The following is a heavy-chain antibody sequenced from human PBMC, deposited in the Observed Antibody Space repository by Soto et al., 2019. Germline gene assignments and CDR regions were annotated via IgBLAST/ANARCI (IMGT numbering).Heavy chain of an antibody. D-gene: IGHD3-3*01. CDR3: ARSGYYPKYDY. Sequence: SETLSLTCAVSGGSISSYYWSWIRQPPGKGLEWIGYIYYSGSTNYNPSLKSRVTISVDTSKNQFSLKLSSVTAADTAVYYCARSGYYPKYDYWGQGTLVTVSS. CDR1: GGSISSYY. CDR2: IYYSGST. J-gene: IGHJ4*02. V-gene: IGHV4-59*01.